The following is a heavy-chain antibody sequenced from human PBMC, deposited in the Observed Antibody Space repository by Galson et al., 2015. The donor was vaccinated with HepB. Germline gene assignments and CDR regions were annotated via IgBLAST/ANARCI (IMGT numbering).Heavy chain of an antibody. CDR2: ISGSAGST. CDR1: GFTFSSYD. J-gene: IGHJ4*02. Sequence: SLRLYCAASGFTFSSYDMNWVRQAPGKGLEWVAVISGSAGSTNYAASVKGRFSISRDNSKNTLYLQMNGLRAEDTAVYYCAKEPPGYFDYWGQGALVTVSS. V-gene: IGHV3-23*01. CDR3: AKEPPGYFDY.